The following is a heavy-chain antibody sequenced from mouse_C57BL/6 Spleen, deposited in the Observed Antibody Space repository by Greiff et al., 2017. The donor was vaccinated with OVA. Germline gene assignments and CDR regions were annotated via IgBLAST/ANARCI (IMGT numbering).Heavy chain of an antibody. CDR3: ARQGGTTVVAPFAY. J-gene: IGHJ3*01. CDR1: GFTFSSYG. V-gene: IGHV5-6*01. D-gene: IGHD1-1*01. CDR2: ISSGGSST. Sequence: EVQGVESGGDLVKPGGSLKLSCAASGFTFSSYGMSWVRQTPDKRLEWVATISSGGSSTYYPDRVKGRFTISRDNAKNTLYLQMSSLKSEDTAMYYCARQGGTTVVAPFAYWGQGTLVTVSA.